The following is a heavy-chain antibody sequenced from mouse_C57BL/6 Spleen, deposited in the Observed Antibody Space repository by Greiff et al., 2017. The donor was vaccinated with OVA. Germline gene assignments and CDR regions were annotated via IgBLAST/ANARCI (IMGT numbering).Heavy chain of an antibody. CDR3: ARKDNYYGPDYYAMDY. D-gene: IGHD1-1*01. CDR1: GFTFSDYG. CDR2: ISSGSSTI. V-gene: IGHV5-17*01. J-gene: IGHJ4*01. Sequence: EVKLVESGGGLVKPGGSLKLSCAASGFTFSDYGMHWVRQAPEKGLEWVAYISSGSSTIYYADTVKGRFTISRDNAKNTLFLQMTSLRSEDTAMYYCARKDNYYGPDYYAMDYWGQGTSVTVSS.